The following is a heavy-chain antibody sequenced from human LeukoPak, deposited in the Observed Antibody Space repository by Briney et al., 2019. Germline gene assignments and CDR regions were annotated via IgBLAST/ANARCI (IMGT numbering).Heavy chain of an antibody. D-gene: IGHD1-26*01. V-gene: IGHV3-11*05. CDR3: AKDSGLGSYSDY. J-gene: IGHJ4*02. CDR2: ISGSSSYT. CDR1: GFTFSDYY. Sequence: TGGSLRLSCAASGFTFSDYYMSWIRQAPGKGLEWVTYISGSSSYTNYADSVKGRFTISRDNSKNTLYLQMNSLRAEDTAVYYCAKDSGLGSYSDYWGQGTLVTVSS.